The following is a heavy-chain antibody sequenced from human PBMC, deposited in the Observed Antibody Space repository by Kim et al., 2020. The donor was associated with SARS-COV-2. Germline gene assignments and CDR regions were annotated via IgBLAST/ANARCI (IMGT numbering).Heavy chain of an antibody. CDR3: ARFGLSSPMGYYSWYFDL. V-gene: IGHV4-31*03. D-gene: IGHD3-3*01. J-gene: IGHJ2*01. CDR2: IYYSGST. CDR1: GGSISSGGYY. Sequence: SETLSLTCTVSGGSISSGGYYWSWIRQHPGKGLEWIGYIYYSGSTYYNPSLKSRVTISVDTSKNQFSLKLSSVTAADTAVYYCARFGLSSPMGYYSWYFDLWGRGTLVTVSS.